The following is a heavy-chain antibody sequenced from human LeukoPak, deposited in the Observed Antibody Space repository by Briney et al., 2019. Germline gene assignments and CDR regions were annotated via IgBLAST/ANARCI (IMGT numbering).Heavy chain of an antibody. V-gene: IGHV1-69*01. CDR1: GGTFSSYA. CDR3: ARRTYYYDSSGYYYDYYYYYYMDV. J-gene: IGHJ6*03. CDR2: IIPIFGTA. D-gene: IGHD3-22*01. Sequence: SLKVSCKASGGTFSSYAISWVRQAPGQGLEWMGGIIPIFGTANYAQKLQGRVTITADESTSTAYMELSSLRSEDTAVYYCARRTYYYDSSGYYYDYYYYYYMDVWGKGTTVTVSS.